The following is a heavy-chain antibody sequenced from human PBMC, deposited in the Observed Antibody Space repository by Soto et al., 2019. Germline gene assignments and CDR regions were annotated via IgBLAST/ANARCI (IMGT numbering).Heavy chain of an antibody. D-gene: IGHD2-15*01. CDR3: ARDSEGYCSGGSCYSFDY. J-gene: IGHJ4*02. CDR2: TYYRSKWYN. Sequence: SQTLSLTCAISGDSVSSNSAAWNWIRQSPSRGLEWLGRTYYRSKWYNDYAVSVKSRITINPDTSKNQFSLQLNSVTPEDTAVYYCARDSEGYCSGGSCYSFDYWGQGTLVTVSS. V-gene: IGHV6-1*01. CDR1: GDSVSSNSAA.